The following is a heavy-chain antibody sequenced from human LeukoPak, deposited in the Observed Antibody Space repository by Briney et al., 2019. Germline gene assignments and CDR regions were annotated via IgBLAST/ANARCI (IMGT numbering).Heavy chain of an antibody. CDR3: ATTMDDNWYRTDFDY. CDR1: GGSFSGYY. J-gene: IGHJ4*02. CDR2: INHSGST. D-gene: IGHD1-1*01. Sequence: SETLSLTCAVYGGSFSGYYWSWIRQPPGKGLEWIGEINHSGSTNYNPSLKSRVTISVDTSKNQFSLKLSSVTAADTAVYYCATTMDDNWYRTDFDYWGQGTLVTVSS. V-gene: IGHV4-34*01.